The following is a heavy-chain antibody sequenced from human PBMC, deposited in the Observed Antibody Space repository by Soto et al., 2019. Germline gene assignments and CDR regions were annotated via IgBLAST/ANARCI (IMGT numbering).Heavy chain of an antibody. J-gene: IGHJ6*02. CDR1: GYTFTSYG. D-gene: IGHD3-16*02. CDR3: ARGGSVHWGPEAGRFTRDYFYGMDV. Sequence: ASVKVSCKASGYTFTSYGISWVRQAPGQGLEWMGRISAYNGNTNYAQNLQGRVTMTTDTSTSTAYMVLRGLRSDDTAVYYCARGGSVHWGPEAGRFTRDYFYGMDVWGQGTTVTVSS. CDR2: ISAYNGNT. V-gene: IGHV1-18*01.